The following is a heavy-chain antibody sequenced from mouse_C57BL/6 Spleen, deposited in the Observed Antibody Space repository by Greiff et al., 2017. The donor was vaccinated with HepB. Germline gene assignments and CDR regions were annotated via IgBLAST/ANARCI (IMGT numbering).Heavy chain of an antibody. V-gene: IGHV14-3*01. J-gene: IGHJ4*01. CDR2: IDPANGNT. CDR3: ARPITTVVEDYAMDY. Sequence: VQLQQSVAELVRPGASVKLSCTASGFNIKNTYMHWVKQRPEQGLEWIGRIDPANGNTKYAPKFQGKATITADTSSNTAYLQRSSLTSEDTAIYYCARPITTVVEDYAMDYWGQGTSVTVSS. D-gene: IGHD1-1*01. CDR1: GFNIKNTY.